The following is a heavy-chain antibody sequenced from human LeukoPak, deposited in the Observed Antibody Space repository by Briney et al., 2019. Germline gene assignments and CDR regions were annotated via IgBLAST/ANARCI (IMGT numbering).Heavy chain of an antibody. CDR1: GYTFTNYG. V-gene: IGHV1-18*01. CDR2: IRVSDGDT. Sequence: GASVKVSCKASGYTFTNYGFHWVRQAPGQGPEWMGWIRVSDGDTKYAQKFQGRVTLTRDTSANTAYMDLWSLRSDDTAVYFCARSGFSFGYHHFDLWGQGTLVTVSS. CDR3: ARSGFSFGYHHFDL. D-gene: IGHD5-18*01. J-gene: IGHJ4*02.